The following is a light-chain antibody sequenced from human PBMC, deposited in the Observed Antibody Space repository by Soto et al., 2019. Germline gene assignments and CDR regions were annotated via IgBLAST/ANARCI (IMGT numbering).Light chain of an antibody. CDR1: QSISSW. Sequence: DIQMTQVPSALCAPVVPILTNTGRASQSISSWLAWYQQKPGKAPKLLIYKASSLESGVPSRFSGSGSGTEFTLTISSLQPDDFATYYCKQYNSYSTCGKGTTVDIK. CDR3: KQYNSYST. CDR2: KAS. J-gene: IGKJ1*01. V-gene: IGKV1-5*03.